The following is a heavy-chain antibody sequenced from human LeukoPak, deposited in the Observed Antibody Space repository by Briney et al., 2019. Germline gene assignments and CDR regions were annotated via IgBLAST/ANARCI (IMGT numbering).Heavy chain of an antibody. CDR2: IKSKTDGGTT. D-gene: IGHD6-19*01. CDR3: TLYSSGWYVGY. CDR1: GFTFSNYW. J-gene: IGHJ4*02. V-gene: IGHV3-15*01. Sequence: KTGGSLRLSCAASGFTFSNYWMSWVRQAPGRGLEWVGRIKSKTDGGTTEYAAPVKGRFTISRDDSENTLYLQMNSLETEDTAVYFCTLYSSGWYVGYWGQGTLVTVSS.